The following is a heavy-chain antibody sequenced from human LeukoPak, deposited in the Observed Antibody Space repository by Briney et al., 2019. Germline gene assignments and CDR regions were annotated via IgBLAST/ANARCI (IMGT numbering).Heavy chain of an antibody. V-gene: IGHV3-23*01. CDR1: GFTLSSNA. J-gene: IGHJ4*02. CDR3: ATDSSSWYFDY. Sequence: GGSLRLSCAASGFTLSSNAMSWVRQAPGKGLKWVSGISGGGGSTSYADSVKGRFTISRDNSKNTLYLQMNSLTAEDTAIYYCATDSSSWYFDYWGQGTLVTVSS. D-gene: IGHD6-13*01. CDR2: ISGGGGST.